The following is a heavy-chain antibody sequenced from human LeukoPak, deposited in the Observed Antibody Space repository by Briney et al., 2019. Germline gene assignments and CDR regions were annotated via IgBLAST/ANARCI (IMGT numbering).Heavy chain of an antibody. CDR2: IYHSGST. CDR3: ARVTKDIVVVPAAIPWYFDL. Sequence: SETLSLTCAVSGVSISSGGYSWSWIRQPPGKGLEWIGYIYHSGSTYYNPSLKSRVTISVDRSKNQFSLKLSSVTAADTAVYYCARVTKDIVVVPAAIPWYFDLWGRGTLVTVSS. CDR1: GVSISSGGYS. D-gene: IGHD2-2*01. V-gene: IGHV4-30-2*01. J-gene: IGHJ2*01.